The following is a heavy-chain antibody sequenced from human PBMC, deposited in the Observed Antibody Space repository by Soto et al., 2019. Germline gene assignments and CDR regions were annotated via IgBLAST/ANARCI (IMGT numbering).Heavy chain of an antibody. CDR3: ARRGSGSYYNPPAY. D-gene: IGHD3-10*01. J-gene: IGHJ4*02. Sequence: GGALRLYCAASGFTFSSYSMNWVRQAPGKGLEWVSSISSSSSYIYYADSVKGRFTISRDNAKNSLYLQMNSLRAEDTAVYYCARRGSGSYYNPPAYWGQGTLVTVSS. CDR1: GFTFSSYS. V-gene: IGHV3-21*01. CDR2: ISSSSSYI.